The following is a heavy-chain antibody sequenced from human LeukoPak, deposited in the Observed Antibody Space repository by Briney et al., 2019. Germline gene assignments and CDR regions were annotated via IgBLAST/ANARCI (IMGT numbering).Heavy chain of an antibody. V-gene: IGHV3-43D*04. CDR1: GFTFDDYA. CDR3: AKGAVTIFGVVIREDYYYMDV. Sequence: GGSLRPSCAASGFTFDDYAMHWVRQAPGKGLEWVSLISWDGGSTYYADSVKGRFTISRDNSKNSLYLQMNSLRAEDTALYYCAKGAVTIFGVVIREDYYYMDVWGKGTTVTVSS. J-gene: IGHJ6*03. CDR2: ISWDGGST. D-gene: IGHD3-3*01.